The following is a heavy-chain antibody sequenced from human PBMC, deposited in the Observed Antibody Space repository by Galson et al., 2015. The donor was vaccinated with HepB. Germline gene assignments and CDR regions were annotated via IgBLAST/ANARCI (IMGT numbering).Heavy chain of an antibody. Sequence: SVKVSCKASGYTFTSYAMHWVRQAPGQRLEWMGWINAGNGNTKYSQKFQGRVTITRDTSASTAYMELSSLRSEDTAVYYCALSGVVAATPGSFDYWGQGTLVTVSS. D-gene: IGHD2-15*01. CDR2: INAGNGNT. CDR1: GYTFTSYA. J-gene: IGHJ4*02. V-gene: IGHV1-3*01. CDR3: ALSGVVAATPGSFDY.